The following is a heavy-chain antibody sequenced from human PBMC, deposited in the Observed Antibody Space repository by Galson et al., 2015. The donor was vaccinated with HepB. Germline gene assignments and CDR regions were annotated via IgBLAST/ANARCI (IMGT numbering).Heavy chain of an antibody. D-gene: IGHD3-10*01. CDR1: GGTFSSNV. V-gene: IGHV1-69*06. J-gene: IGHJ6*02. CDR2: VMSIFGKP. CDR3: ASPSRYGSGTKGYYYYGMDV. Sequence: SVKVSCKASGGTFSSNVISWVRQAPGQGLEWMGGVMSIFGKPNSAQKFQGRVMITAQKFQGRVTITRDTSASTAYMELSSLRSEDTAVYYCASPSRYGSGTKGYYYYGMDVWGQGTTVTVSS.